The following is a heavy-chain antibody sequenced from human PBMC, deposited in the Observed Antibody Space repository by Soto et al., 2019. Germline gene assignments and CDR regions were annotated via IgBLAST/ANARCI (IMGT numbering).Heavy chain of an antibody. CDR2: IYYSGST. CDR3: ASGEGYCSGGSCYDY. J-gene: IGHJ4*02. CDR1: GGSISSSSYY. Sequence: QLQLQESGPGLVKPSETLSLTCTVSGGSISSSSYYWGWIRQPPGKGLEWIGSIYYSGSTYYNPSLKSRVTISVDTSKNQFSLKLSSVTAADTAVYYCASGEGYCSGGSCYDYWGQGTLVTVSS. D-gene: IGHD2-15*01. V-gene: IGHV4-39*01.